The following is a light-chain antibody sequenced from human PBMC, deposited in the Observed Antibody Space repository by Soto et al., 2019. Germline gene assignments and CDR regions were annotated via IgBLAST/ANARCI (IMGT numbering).Light chain of an antibody. CDR3: QQYGSSTWT. CDR2: GAS. CDR1: QSVSSN. J-gene: IGKJ1*01. V-gene: IGKV3-20*01. Sequence: EIVMTLSPATLSVSPGERATLSCRASQSVSSNLAWYQQKHGQAPRLLIYGASSRATGIPDRFSGSGSGTDFTLTISRLDPEDFAVYYCQQYGSSTWTFGQGTKVDIK.